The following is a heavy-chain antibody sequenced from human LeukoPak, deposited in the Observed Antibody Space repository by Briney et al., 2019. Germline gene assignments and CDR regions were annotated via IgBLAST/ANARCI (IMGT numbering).Heavy chain of an antibody. V-gene: IGHV3-74*01. Sequence: GGSLRLSCATSGFTFSSYWMHWVRQAPGKGLVWVSRINDDGRTTNYADSVKGRFTISRDSAKNTVYLQMSSLRAEDTAVYYCTRGREGNYGLFDSWGQGTLVTLSS. CDR1: GFTFSSYW. J-gene: IGHJ4*02. CDR3: TRGREGNYGLFDS. CDR2: INDDGRTT. D-gene: IGHD3-10*01.